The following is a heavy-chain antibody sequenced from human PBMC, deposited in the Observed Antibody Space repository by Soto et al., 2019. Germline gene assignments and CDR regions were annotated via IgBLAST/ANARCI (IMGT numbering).Heavy chain of an antibody. V-gene: IGHV3-33*08. CDR2: IWWDGSKK. Sequence: GGSLRLSCATSGFTFSRHAMHWVRQAPGKGLEWVTVIWWDGSKKYYADSVKGRFTVSRDNSKNTLWLQMNSLSVEDTAVYYCARDYYGSGSQYNPLDFWGQGTLVTVS. CDR3: ARDYYGSGSQYNPLDF. J-gene: IGHJ4*02. D-gene: IGHD3-10*01. CDR1: GFTFSRHA.